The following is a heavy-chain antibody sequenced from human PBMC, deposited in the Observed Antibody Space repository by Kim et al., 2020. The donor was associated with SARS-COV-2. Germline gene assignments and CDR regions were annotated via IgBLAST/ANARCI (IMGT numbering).Heavy chain of an antibody. CDR1: GGSMSSYY. V-gene: IGHV4-59*08. D-gene: IGHD2-21*01. CDR3: ARRRGEIAYYSMDV. CDR2: IYHTGST. J-gene: IGHJ6*02. Sequence: SETLSLTCTVSGGSMSSYYWSWIRQPPGKGLEWIGYIYHTGSTNYNPSLKSGVTISVDTSETQFSLKLRSVTAADTAVYYCARRRGEIAYYSMDVWGQGT.